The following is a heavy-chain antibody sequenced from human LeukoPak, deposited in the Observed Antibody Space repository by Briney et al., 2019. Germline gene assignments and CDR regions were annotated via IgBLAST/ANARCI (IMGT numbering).Heavy chain of an antibody. CDR3: ARVNRIAPYEADY. J-gene: IGHJ4*02. CDR2: INPNSGGT. D-gene: IGHD2-15*01. V-gene: IGHV1-2*02. Sequence: VASVKVSCKASGYTFTGFYKYWVRQAPGQGLEWMGWINPNSGGTNYAQKFQGRVTMTRDMSFSTAYMELSSLTSDDTAVYYCARVNRIAPYEADYWGQGTLVTVSS. CDR1: GYTFTGFY.